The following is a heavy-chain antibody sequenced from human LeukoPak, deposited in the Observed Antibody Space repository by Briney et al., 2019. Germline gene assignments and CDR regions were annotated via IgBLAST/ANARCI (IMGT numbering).Heavy chain of an antibody. D-gene: IGHD3-16*01. V-gene: IGHV3-30*03. J-gene: IGHJ4*02. CDR2: ISYDGSNK. Sequence: GGSLRLSCAASGFTFSSYGMHWVRQAPGKGLEWVAVISYDGSNKYYADSVKGRFTISRDNSKNTLYLQMNSLRAEDTAVYYCARWGDNKILDYWGQGTLVTVSS. CDR1: GFTFSSYG. CDR3: ARWGDNKILDY.